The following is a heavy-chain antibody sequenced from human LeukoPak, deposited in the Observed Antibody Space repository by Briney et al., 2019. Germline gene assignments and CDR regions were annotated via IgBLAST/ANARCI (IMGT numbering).Heavy chain of an antibody. Sequence: ASVKVSCKASAYTFSGYYIHWARQAPGQGLEWMGWINFNSGGKIFAEKFQDRVTMARDTSISTAYMELSRLRSDDTAVYYCARVGWLSSYYFDYWGQGTLVTVSS. CDR2: INFNSGGK. J-gene: IGHJ4*02. D-gene: IGHD3-22*01. CDR1: AYTFSGYY. V-gene: IGHV1-2*02. CDR3: ARVGWLSSYYFDY.